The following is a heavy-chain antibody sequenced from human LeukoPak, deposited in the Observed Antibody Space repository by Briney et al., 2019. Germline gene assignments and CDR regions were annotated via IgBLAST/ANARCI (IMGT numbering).Heavy chain of an antibody. D-gene: IGHD1-14*01. CDR1: GGTFISYA. Sequence: ASVKVSCKASGGTFISYAISWVRQAPGQGLEWMGIINPSGGSTSYAQKFQGRVTMTRDTSTSTVYMELSSLRSEDTAVYYCAREYGRLAFDYWGQGTLVTVSS. CDR3: AREYGRLAFDY. CDR2: INPSGGST. V-gene: IGHV1-46*01. J-gene: IGHJ4*02.